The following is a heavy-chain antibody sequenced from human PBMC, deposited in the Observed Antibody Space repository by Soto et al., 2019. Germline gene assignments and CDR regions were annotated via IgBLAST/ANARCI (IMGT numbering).Heavy chain of an antibody. J-gene: IGHJ4*02. CDR3: ARSTYYYDSSGSPFDY. CDR2: IDWDDDK. Sequence: SGPTLVKPTQPLTLTCTFSGFSLSTSGMRVSWIRQPPGKALEWLALIDWDDDKFYSTSLKTRLTISKDTSKNQVVLTMTNMDPVDTATYYCARSTYYYDSSGSPFDYWGQGTLVTVSS. CDR1: GFSLSTSGMR. V-gene: IGHV2-70*04. D-gene: IGHD3-22*01.